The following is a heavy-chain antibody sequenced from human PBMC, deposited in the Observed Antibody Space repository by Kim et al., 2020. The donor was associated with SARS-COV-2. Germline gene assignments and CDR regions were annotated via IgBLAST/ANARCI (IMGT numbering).Heavy chain of an antibody. CDR3: ARAMGATDY. J-gene: IGHJ4*02. V-gene: IGHV3-30*01. D-gene: IGHD1-26*01. Sequence: SNKYYADSVKGRFTISRDNSKNTLYLQMNSLRAEDTAVYYCARAMGATDYWGQGTLVTVSS. CDR2: SNK.